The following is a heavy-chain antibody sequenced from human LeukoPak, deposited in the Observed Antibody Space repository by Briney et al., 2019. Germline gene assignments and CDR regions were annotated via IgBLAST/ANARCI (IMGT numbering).Heavy chain of an antibody. V-gene: IGHV4-4*07. Sequence: SETLSLTCTVSGGSISSYYWSWIRQPAGKGLEWIGRIYTSGSTNYNPSLKSRVTMSVDTSKNQFSLKLSSVTAADTAVYYCARDREVRGVIAPYYYYYMDVWGKGTTVTISS. CDR1: GGSISSYY. J-gene: IGHJ6*03. CDR3: ARDREVRGVIAPYYYYYMDV. CDR2: IYTSGST. D-gene: IGHD3-10*01.